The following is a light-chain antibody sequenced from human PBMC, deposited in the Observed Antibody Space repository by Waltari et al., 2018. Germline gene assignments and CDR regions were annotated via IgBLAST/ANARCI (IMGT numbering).Light chain of an antibody. CDR3: CSYAGSITFWV. CDR1: SRSFGGYNF. V-gene: IGLV2-11*01. Sequence: QSALTQPRPVSGSPGQSVTTSCTGTSRSFGGYNFVPWYQHHPGKAPKPILYDVTKRPSGVPDRFSASKSDNTASLTISGLQAEDEADYYCCSYAGSITFWVFGGGTKLTVL. J-gene: IGLJ3*02. CDR2: DVT.